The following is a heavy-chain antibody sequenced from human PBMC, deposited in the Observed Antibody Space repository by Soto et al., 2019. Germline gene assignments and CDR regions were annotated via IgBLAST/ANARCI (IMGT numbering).Heavy chain of an antibody. V-gene: IGHV1-69*08. J-gene: IGHJ4*02. CDR3: ARDPSYCSRTSCYAGTLPDY. CDR1: GGTFSSYT. Sequence: QVQLVQSGAEVKKPGSSVKVSCKASGGTFSSYTISWVRQAPGQGLEWMGRIIPILGIANYAQKFQGRVTITADKSTSTAYMELSSLRSEHTAVYYCARDPSYCSRTSCYAGTLPDYWGQGTLVTVSS. CDR2: IIPILGIA. D-gene: IGHD2-2*01.